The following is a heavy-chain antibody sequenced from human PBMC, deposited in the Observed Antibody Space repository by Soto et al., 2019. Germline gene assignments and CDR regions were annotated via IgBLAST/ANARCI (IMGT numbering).Heavy chain of an antibody. CDR3: AKDRVSYDYYYGMDV. CDR2: ISYDGSNK. V-gene: IGHV3-30*18. CDR1: GFTFSSYG. J-gene: IGHJ6*02. Sequence: GGSLRLSCAASGFTFSSYGMHWVRHAPGKGLEWVAVISYDGSNKYYADSVKGRFTISRDNSKNTLYLQMNSLRAEDTAVYYCAKDRVSYDYYYGMDVWGQGTTVTVS. D-gene: IGHD5-12*01.